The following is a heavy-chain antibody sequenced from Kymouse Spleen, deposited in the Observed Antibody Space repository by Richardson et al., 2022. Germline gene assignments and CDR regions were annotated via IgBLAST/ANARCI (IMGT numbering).Heavy chain of an antibody. Sequence: QVQLQQWGAGLLKPSETLSLTCAVYGGSFSGYYWSWIRQPPGKGLEWIGEINHSGSTNYNPSLKSRVTISVDTSKNQFSLKLSSVTAADTAVYYCARRDFWSGYSYYYYYGMDVWGQGTTVTVSS. V-gene: IGHV4-34*01. D-gene: IGHD3-3*01. J-gene: IGHJ6*02. CDR2: INHSGST. CDR1: GGSFSGYY. CDR3: ARRDFWSGYSYYYYYGMDV.